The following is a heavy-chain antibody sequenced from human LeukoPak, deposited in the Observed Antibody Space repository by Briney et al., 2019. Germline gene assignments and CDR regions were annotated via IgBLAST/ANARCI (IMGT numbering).Heavy chain of an antibody. D-gene: IGHD3-16*01. J-gene: IGHJ4*02. CDR1: LFTFSTYV. CDR2: ISFVGTNK. CDR3: AQDRSADVLVL. Sequence: GRSLRLSCAASLFTFSTYVMRSGRQAPGKGLEWVAVISFVGTNKYYADSVKGRFTISRDNSKNTLFLQMSRMRAEYRSVYYCAQDRSADVLVLWVQGTLVTVSS. V-gene: IGHV3-30-3*02.